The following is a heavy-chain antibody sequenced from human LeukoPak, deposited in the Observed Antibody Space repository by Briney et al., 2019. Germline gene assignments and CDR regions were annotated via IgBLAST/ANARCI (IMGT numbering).Heavy chain of an antibody. J-gene: IGHJ3*02. Sequence: SETLSLTCAVYGGSFSGYYWSWIRQPPGKGLEWIGYIYYSGSTNYNPSLKSRVTISVDTSKNQFSLKLSSVTAADTAVYYCARFNYGDYVWDAFDIWGQGTMVTVSS. CDR2: IYYSGST. V-gene: IGHV4-59*12. CDR3: ARFNYGDYVWDAFDI. D-gene: IGHD4-17*01. CDR1: GGSFSGYY.